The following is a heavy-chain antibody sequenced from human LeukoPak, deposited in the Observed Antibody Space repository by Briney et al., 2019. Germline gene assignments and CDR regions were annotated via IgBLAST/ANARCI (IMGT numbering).Heavy chain of an antibody. V-gene: IGHV4-39*01. CDR2: IFYSGST. J-gene: IGHJ4*02. Sequence: PSETLSLTCSVSGGSINSYGYYWAWIRQPPGKRPEWIGSIFYSGSTHYNPSLQSRITISADTSKGQFSLKLSSVTAADTAVYYCARLAVAGNYFDYWGQGTLVTVSS. CDR1: GGSINSYGYY. D-gene: IGHD6-19*01. CDR3: ARLAVAGNYFDY.